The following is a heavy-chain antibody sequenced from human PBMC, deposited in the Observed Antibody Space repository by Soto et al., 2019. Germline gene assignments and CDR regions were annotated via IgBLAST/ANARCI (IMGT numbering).Heavy chain of an antibody. J-gene: IGHJ3*02. CDR1: SGSITSGDYY. CDR3: VTYYDSRGQGVFDI. CDR2: IYYSGST. V-gene: IGHV4-30-4*01. Sequence: QVQLQESGPGLVKPSQTLSLTCTVSSGSITSGDYYWSWIRQPPGKALEWIGYIYYSGSTYYNPSLKSRVTISVDTSKNQFSLKLNSLTAADTAVYYCVTYYDSRGQGVFDIWGQGTMVTVSS. D-gene: IGHD3-22*01.